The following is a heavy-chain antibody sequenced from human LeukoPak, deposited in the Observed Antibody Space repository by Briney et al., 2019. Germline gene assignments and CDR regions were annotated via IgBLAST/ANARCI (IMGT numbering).Heavy chain of an antibody. CDR2: ISYDGSNK. CDR1: GFTFSSYG. V-gene: IGHV3-30*18. Sequence: GGSLRLSCAASGFTFSSYGMHWVRQAPGKGLEWVAVISYDGSNKYYADSVKGRFTISRDNSKNTLYLQMDSLRAEDTAVYYCANLGRAEYFQHWGQGTLVTVSS. CDR3: ANLGRAEYFQH. J-gene: IGHJ1*01.